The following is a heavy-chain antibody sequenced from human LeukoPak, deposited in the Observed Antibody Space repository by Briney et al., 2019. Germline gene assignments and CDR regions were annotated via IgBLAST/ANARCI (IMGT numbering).Heavy chain of an antibody. J-gene: IGHJ4*02. CDR2: IYYSGST. CDR3: ARRSPYGDPGDY. CDR1: GGSVSSYY. Sequence: SETLSLTCTVSGGSVSSYYWSWIRQPPGKGLEWIGYIYYSGSTNYNSSLKSRVTISVDTPKNQFSLKLSSVTAADTAVYYCARRSPYGDPGDYWGQGTLVTVSS. D-gene: IGHD4-17*01. V-gene: IGHV4-59*08.